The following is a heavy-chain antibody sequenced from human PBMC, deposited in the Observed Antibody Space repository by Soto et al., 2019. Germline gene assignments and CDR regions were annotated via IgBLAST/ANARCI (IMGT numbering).Heavy chain of an antibody. CDR1: GFTFSSYG. D-gene: IGHD1-26*01. J-gene: IGHJ3*01. Sequence: QVQLVESGGGVVQPGRSLRLSWAASGFTFSSYGMHWFRQAPGKGLEWVAVIWYAGSNKYYADSVKGRFTVSRDNSKNTLYLQMNSLRAEDTAVYYCARVWELLYAFDLWGQGTMVTVSS. V-gene: IGHV3-33*01. CDR2: IWYAGSNK. CDR3: ARVWELLYAFDL.